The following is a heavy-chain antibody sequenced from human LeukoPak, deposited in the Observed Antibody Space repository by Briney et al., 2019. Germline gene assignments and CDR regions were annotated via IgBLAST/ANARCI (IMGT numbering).Heavy chain of an antibody. D-gene: IGHD3-10*01. CDR1: GLIFNDYG. CDR2: IWGDGSNK. J-gene: IGHJ4*02. V-gene: IGHV3-33*06. CDR3: AKDHSTHYYGSGTYGPRGYSDY. Sequence: GGSLRLSCVATGLIFNDYGMHWVRQAPGKGLEWVAVIWGDGSNKYYADSVKGRFTISRDNSKNTLYLQINSLRAEDTALYYCAKDHSTHYYGSGTYGPRGYSDYWGQGTLVTVSS.